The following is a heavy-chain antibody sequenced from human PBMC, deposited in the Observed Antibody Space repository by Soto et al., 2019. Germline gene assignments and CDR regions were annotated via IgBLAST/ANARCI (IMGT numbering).Heavy chain of an antibody. V-gene: IGHV4-39*01. D-gene: IGHD2-21*02. CDR3: TRRAVFGGDADH. CDR2: TYYSGGT. J-gene: IGHJ4*02. Sequence: SETLSLTCTFSCGSISSSPYYWGWIRQPPGKGLEWIGSTYYSGGTYSNPSLGSRVTISVDTFKNQFSLKLSSVTAADTAVYYCTRRAVFGGDADHWGQGTLVTVSS. CDR1: CGSISSSPYY.